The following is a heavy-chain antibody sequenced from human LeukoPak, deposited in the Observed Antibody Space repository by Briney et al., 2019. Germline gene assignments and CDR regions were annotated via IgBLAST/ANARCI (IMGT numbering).Heavy chain of an antibody. CDR3: ARVPPGYGYGYFDY. CDR2: IHYSGTT. D-gene: IGHD5-18*01. CDR1: GXSISSYH. Sequence: PSETLSLTCTVSGXSISSYHWSWIRQPPGKGLECIGYIHYSGTTKYSPSLESRATISGDTSKNQFSLNLRSVTAADTAVYYCARVPPGYGYGYFDYWGQGILVTVSS. J-gene: IGHJ4*02. V-gene: IGHV4-59*01.